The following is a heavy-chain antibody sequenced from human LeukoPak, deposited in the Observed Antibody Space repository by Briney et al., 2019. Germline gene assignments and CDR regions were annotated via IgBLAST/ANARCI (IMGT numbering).Heavy chain of an antibody. V-gene: IGHV4-59*01. Sequence: SETLSLTCTVSGGSISSYYWTWIRQPPGKGLEWIGYIFYSGSTNYNPSLTSRVTITVDTSNNQFSLELSSVTAADTAVYYCARGQSRASLWGQGTLVTVSS. CDR1: GGSISSYY. CDR3: ARGQSRASL. CDR2: IFYSGST. J-gene: IGHJ4*02.